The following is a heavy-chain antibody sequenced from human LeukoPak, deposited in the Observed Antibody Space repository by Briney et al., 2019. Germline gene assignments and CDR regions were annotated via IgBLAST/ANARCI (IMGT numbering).Heavy chain of an antibody. Sequence: GASVKVSCKASGYTLTSYDINWVRQATGQGLEWMGWMNPNSGRTGYAQNFQGRITITRNTSISTAYMELSSLRSEDTAVYYCARDGEAVAADYWGQGTLVTVSS. D-gene: IGHD6-19*01. CDR2: MNPNSGRT. CDR1: GYTLTSYD. V-gene: IGHV1-8*01. J-gene: IGHJ4*02. CDR3: ARDGEAVAADY.